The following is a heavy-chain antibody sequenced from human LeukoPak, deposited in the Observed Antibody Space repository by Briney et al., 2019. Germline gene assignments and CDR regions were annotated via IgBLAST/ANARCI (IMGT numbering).Heavy chain of an antibody. Sequence: PGGSLRLTCAASGFTFSRSWMSWVRQAPGKGLEWVANIKEDGSEKYYVDSVKGRITISRDNARNLLYLQMNSLRAEDTAVYFCARDAKDYCDSSGYYWGQGTLVTVSS. D-gene: IGHD3-22*01. CDR1: GFTFSRSW. V-gene: IGHV3-7*01. J-gene: IGHJ4*02. CDR3: ARDAKDYCDSSGYY. CDR2: IKEDGSEK.